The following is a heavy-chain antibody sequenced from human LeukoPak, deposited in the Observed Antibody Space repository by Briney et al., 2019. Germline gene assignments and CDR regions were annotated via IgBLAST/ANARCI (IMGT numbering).Heavy chain of an antibody. CDR1: GFTVNSNY. Sequence: GGSLRLSCAASGFTVNSNYLSWVRQAPGKGLEWVSTLYNTGNTYYADSVKGRFSISRDNSKNTLFLQMNSLRAEDTAVYYCARLTPAAGRLYFVDWGPGTLVTVSS. J-gene: IGHJ4*02. V-gene: IGHV3-53*01. D-gene: IGHD6-13*01. CDR3: ARLTPAAGRLYFVD. CDR2: LYNTGNT.